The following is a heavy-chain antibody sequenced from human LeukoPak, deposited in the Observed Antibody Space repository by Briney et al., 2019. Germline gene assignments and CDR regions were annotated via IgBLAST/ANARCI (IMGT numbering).Heavy chain of an antibody. CDR1: GGSISSADYY. J-gene: IGHJ4*02. Sequence: PSETLSLTCTVSGGSISSADYYWSWIRQPPGKGLEWIGHIYYSGSTNYNPSLKSRVTISVDTSKNQFSLKLSSVTAADTAVYYCARGLPGYSSSPPLWGQGTLVTVSS. CDR3: ARGLPGYSSSPPL. D-gene: IGHD6-6*01. V-gene: IGHV4-30-4*08. CDR2: IYYSGST.